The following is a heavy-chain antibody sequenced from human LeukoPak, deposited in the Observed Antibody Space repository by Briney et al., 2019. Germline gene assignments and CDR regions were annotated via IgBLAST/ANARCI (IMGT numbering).Heavy chain of an antibody. J-gene: IGHJ4*02. CDR3: ARDLRRDTSGWNSQAVLDY. D-gene: IGHD6-19*01. Sequence: GASVKVSCKASGYTFTGYYMHWVRQAPGQGLEWMGWINPNSGGTNYAQKFQGRVTMTRDTSISTAYMELSRLRSDDTAVYYCARDLRRDTSGWNSQAVLDYWGQGTLVTVSS. CDR1: GYTFTGYY. V-gene: IGHV1-2*02. CDR2: INPNSGGT.